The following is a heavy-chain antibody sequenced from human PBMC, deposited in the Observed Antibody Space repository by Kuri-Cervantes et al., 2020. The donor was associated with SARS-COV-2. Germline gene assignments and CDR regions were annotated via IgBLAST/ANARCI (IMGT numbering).Heavy chain of an antibody. Sequence: SQTLSLTCAVYGGSFSGYYWSWIRQPPGKGLEWIGEINHSGSTNYSPSLKSRVTISVDTSKNQFSLKLGSVTAADSAVYYWASRCSSTSCAVTTPTLRKNNWFDPWGQGTLVTVSS. CDR3: ASRCSSTSCAVTTPTLRKNNWFDP. V-gene: IGHV4-34*01. CDR2: INHSGST. CDR1: GGSFSGYY. J-gene: IGHJ5*02. D-gene: IGHD2-2*01.